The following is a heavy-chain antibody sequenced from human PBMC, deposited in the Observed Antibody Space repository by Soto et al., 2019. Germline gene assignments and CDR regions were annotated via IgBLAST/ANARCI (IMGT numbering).Heavy chain of an antibody. CDR3: ARDGVGTTTYFGYFDY. D-gene: IGHD1-26*01. CDR2: TRHDGSNT. V-gene: IGHV3-33*01. Sequence: QVQLVESGGGVVQPGRSLRLSCAASGFTSSGYGMHWVRQAPGKGLEWVAVTRHDGSNTYYADSVRGRFTISRDNSNKMLYLQMNSLRAEDTAVYYCARDGVGTTTYFGYFDYWGQGTLVTVSS. CDR1: GFTSSGYG. J-gene: IGHJ4*02.